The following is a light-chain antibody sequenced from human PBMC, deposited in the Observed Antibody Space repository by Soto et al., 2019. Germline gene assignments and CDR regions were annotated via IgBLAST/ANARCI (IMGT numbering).Light chain of an antibody. J-gene: IGKJ1*01. CDR3: QQYDSSWT. CDR1: QSVPSNL. CDR2: GVS. Sequence: EIVLTQSPGTLSLSPGERATLSCRASQSVPSNLLAWYQQKPGQAPILVIYGVSRRATGIPDRFSGSGSGTDFTLTISRLEHDDFAFYYCQQYDSSWTFGQGTKVEIK. V-gene: IGKV3-20*01.